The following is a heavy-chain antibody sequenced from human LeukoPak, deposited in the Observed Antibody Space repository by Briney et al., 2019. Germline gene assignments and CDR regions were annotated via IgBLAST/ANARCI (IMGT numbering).Heavy chain of an antibody. CDR2: IIPIFGTA. J-gene: IGHJ6*03. CDR3: ARASEQLVRVINRRYYYYYMDV. CDR1: GYTFSGYY. D-gene: IGHD6-6*01. Sequence: ASVKVSCKASGYTFSGYYMNWVRQAPGQGLEWMGGIIPIFGTANYAQKFQGRVTITADKSTSTAYMELSSLRSEDTAVYYCARASEQLVRVINRRYYYYYMDVWGKGTTVTVSS. V-gene: IGHV1-69*06.